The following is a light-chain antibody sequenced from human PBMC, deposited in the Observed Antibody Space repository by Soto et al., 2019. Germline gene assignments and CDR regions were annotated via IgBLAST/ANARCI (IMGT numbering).Light chain of an antibody. V-gene: IGLV2-14*01. CDR2: EVS. J-gene: IGLJ2*01. CDR3: SSYTSSSTVV. Sequence: QSALTQPASVSGSPGQSITISCTGTSSDVGGYNYVSWYQQHPGKAPKLMIYEVSNRPSGVSNLFSGSKSGNTASLTISGLHAEDEADYYCSSYTSSSTVVVGGGTKLTVL. CDR1: SSDVGGYNY.